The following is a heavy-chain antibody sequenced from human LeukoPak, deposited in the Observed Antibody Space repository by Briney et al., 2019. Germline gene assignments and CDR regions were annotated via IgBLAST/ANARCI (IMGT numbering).Heavy chain of an antibody. V-gene: IGHV4-38-2*02. CDR1: GYSISSDYY. D-gene: IGHD1-26*01. CDR2: VSHSGST. Sequence: SETLSLTCTVSGYSISSDYYWGWIRQPPVKGLEWIASVSHSGSTYYNPSLKSRVTISVDTSKNQFSLKMSSVTAADTAVYYCAREGNSGSYENYFDSWGQGMLVTVSS. CDR3: AREGNSGSYENYFDS. J-gene: IGHJ4*02.